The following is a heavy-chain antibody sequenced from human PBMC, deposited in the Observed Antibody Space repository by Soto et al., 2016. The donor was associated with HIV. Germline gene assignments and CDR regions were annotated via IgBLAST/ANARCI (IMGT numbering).Heavy chain of an antibody. D-gene: IGHD3-3*01. J-gene: IGHJ4*02. CDR1: GFTFSSYG. Sequence: VQLVESGGGVVQRGRSLRLSCAASGFTFSSYGMHWVRQAPGKGLEWVAVIWYDGSNKYYGDSVKGRFTISRDNSKNTVYLQMNGLKAEDTAMYYCARDLLGVVISPIGYWGQGPWSPSPQ. V-gene: IGHV3-33*08. CDR3: ARDLLGVVISPIGY. CDR2: IWYDGSNK.